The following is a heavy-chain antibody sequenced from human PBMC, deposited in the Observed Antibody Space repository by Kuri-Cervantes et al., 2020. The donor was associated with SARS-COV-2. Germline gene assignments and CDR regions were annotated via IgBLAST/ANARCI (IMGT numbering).Heavy chain of an antibody. CDR1: GGSFSGYY. CDR3: ARRSGYYPYYFDY. D-gene: IGHD3-22*01. Sequence: SETLSLTCAVYGGSFSGYYWIWIRQPAGKGLEWIGRIYTSGSTNYNPSLKSRVTMSVDTSKNQFSLKLSSVTAADTAVYYCARRSGYYPYYFDYWGQGTLVTVSS. V-gene: IGHV4-59*10. J-gene: IGHJ4*02. CDR2: IYTSGST.